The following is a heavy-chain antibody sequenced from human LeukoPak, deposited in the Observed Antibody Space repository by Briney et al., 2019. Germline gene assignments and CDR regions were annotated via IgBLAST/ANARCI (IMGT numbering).Heavy chain of an antibody. Sequence: SETLSLTCTVSGCSISSCGYYWSRIRQLPGKGLERIGYIYYSGSTYYNPSLKSRVSISVATSKTRFSLRLSSVTAADTAVYYCARDRDDSWFDPWGQGTLVTVSS. J-gene: IGHJ5*02. CDR1: GCSISSCGYY. V-gene: IGHV4-31*03. D-gene: IGHD5-24*01. CDR2: IYYSGST. CDR3: ARDRDDSWFDP.